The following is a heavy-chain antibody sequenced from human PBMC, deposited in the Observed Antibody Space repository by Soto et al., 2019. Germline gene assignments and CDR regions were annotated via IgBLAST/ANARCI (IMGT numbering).Heavy chain of an antibody. D-gene: IGHD3-16*02. J-gene: IGHJ4*02. V-gene: IGHV3-11*01. Sequence: GGSLRLSCAASGFTFSDYYMSWIRQAPGKGLEWVSYISSSGSTIYYADSVKGRFTISRDNAKNSLYLQMNSLRAEDTAVYYCARVLAYDYIWGSYLEDYWGQGTLVTVSS. CDR2: ISSSGSTI. CDR1: GFTFSDYY. CDR3: ARVLAYDYIWGSYLEDY.